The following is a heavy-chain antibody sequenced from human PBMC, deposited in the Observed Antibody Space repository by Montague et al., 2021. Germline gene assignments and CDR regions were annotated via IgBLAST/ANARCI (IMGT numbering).Heavy chain of an antibody. V-gene: IGHV4-34*01. D-gene: IGHD6-19*01. CDR3: ARGLFGTVNGQYSGGWYYFDK. CDR2: INHSGSA. Sequence: SETLSLTCGLSGGSFSGYYWAWIRQTPGKGLEWIGNINHSGSAKYNPSLKNRVPISIGTSNNQFFLALTSVAAADTAMYFCARGLFGTVNGQYSGGWYYFDKWGRGTMVTV. J-gene: IGHJ4*02. CDR1: GGSFSGYY.